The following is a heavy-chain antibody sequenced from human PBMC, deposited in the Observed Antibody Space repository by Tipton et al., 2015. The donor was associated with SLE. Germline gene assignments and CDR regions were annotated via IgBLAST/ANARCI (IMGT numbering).Heavy chain of an antibody. V-gene: IGHV4-39*07. J-gene: IGHJ4*02. CDR2: IYYSGST. CDR3: ARYYYDSRYFDY. CDR1: GGSISSSSYY. Sequence: TLSLTCTVSGGSISSSSYYWGWIRQPPGKGLEWIGSIYYSGSTSYNPSLKSRVTISVDTSKNQFSLKLSSVTAADTAVYYCARYYYDSRYFDYWGQGTLVTVSS. D-gene: IGHD3-22*01.